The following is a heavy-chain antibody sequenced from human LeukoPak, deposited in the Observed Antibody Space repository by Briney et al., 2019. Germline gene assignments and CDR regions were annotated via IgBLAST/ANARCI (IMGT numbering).Heavy chain of an antibody. CDR2: IYSGGNT. V-gene: IGHV3-53*01. Sequence: GGSLRLSCAASGLTVSSNCMSWVRQAPGKGLEWVSFIYSGGNTYYADSVKGRFTISRDNSKNTVHLQMNSLRAEDTAMYYCTRSPSYYGSVSDFWGQGTLVTVSS. CDR1: GLTVSSNC. CDR3: TRSPSYYGSVSDF. D-gene: IGHD3-10*01. J-gene: IGHJ4*02.